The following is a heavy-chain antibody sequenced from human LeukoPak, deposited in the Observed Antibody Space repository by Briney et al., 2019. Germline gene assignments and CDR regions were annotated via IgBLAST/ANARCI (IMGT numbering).Heavy chain of an antibody. CDR1: GGSISSGGYY. CDR3: ARGRSYYDSSGYTYYFDY. V-gene: IGHV4-31*03. CDR2: IYYSGST. J-gene: IGHJ4*02. D-gene: IGHD3-22*01. Sequence: PSETLSLTCTVSGGSISSGGYYWSWIRQHPGKGLEWIGYIYYSGSTNYNPSLKSRVTISVDTSKNQFSLKLSSVTAADTAVYYCARGRSYYDSSGYTYYFDYWGQGTLVTVSS.